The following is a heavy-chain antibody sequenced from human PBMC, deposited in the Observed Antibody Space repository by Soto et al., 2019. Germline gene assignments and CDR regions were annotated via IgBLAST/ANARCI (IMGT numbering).Heavy chain of an antibody. Sequence: GASVKVACKASGYTFTSYDISWVRQAPGQGLEWMGWISAYNGNTNYAQKLQGRVTMTTDTSTSTAYMELRSLRSDDTAVYYCARDGPSIAVAAPDYWGQGTLVTVSS. J-gene: IGHJ4*02. CDR1: GYTFTSYD. V-gene: IGHV1-18*01. CDR2: ISAYNGNT. D-gene: IGHD6-19*01. CDR3: ARDGPSIAVAAPDY.